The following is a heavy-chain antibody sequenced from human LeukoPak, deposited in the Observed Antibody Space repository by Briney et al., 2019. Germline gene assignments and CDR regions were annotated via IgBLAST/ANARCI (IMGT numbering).Heavy chain of an antibody. CDR1: GFTFSTYA. J-gene: IGHJ4*02. Sequence: PGGSLRLSCTASGFTFSTYAMTWVRQAPGKGLEWISSMSSGSSYIYYADSVRGRFTISRDNTENSLYLEMNNLRGEDTAIYYCARDRPTGASRVFVVQWGQGTPVTVSS. CDR2: MSSGSSYI. D-gene: IGHD2-21*01. V-gene: IGHV3-21*06. CDR3: ARDRPTGASRVFVVQ.